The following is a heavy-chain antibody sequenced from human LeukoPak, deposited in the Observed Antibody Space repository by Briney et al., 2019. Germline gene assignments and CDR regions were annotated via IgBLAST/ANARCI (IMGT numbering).Heavy chain of an antibody. CDR1: GGSISSYY. V-gene: IGHV4-59*01. D-gene: IGHD3-22*01. Sequence: SETLSFTCTVSGGSISSYYWSWIRQPPGKGLEWIGYIYYSGSTNYNPSLKSRVTISVDTSKNQSSLKLSSVTAADTAVYYCARSSPYYYDSSGYYDYWGQGTLVTVSS. CDR3: ARSSPYYYDSSGYYDY. CDR2: IYYSGST. J-gene: IGHJ4*02.